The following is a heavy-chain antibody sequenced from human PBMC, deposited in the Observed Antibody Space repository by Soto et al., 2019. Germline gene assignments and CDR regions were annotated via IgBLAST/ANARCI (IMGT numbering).Heavy chain of an antibody. Sequence: QVQLVESGGGVVQPERSLRLSCAASGFTFSNYAMHWVRQARGTGLEWVAVISSDGSNPYYADSVKGRFTISRDNSKNTLYLQMNSLRPEDTAVYYCARTGYDSSGYFVEYYFDYWGQGTLVTVSS. V-gene: IGHV3-30-3*01. CDR1: GFTFSNYA. CDR3: ARTGYDSSGYFVEYYFDY. D-gene: IGHD3-22*01. CDR2: ISSDGSNP. J-gene: IGHJ4*02.